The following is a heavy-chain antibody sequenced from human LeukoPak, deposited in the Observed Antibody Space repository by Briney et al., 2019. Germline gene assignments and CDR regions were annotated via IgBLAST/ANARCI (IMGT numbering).Heavy chain of an antibody. Sequence: GGSLRLSCAASGFTFSNFGMHWVRQAPGKGLEWVTFIRYDGTNRYYADSVKGRFTISRDNSKNTLYLQMNSLRVEDTAIYYCAKVEMSTSPGGIDYWGQGTLVTVSS. CDR3: AKVEMSTSPGGIDY. D-gene: IGHD5-24*01. V-gene: IGHV3-30*02. CDR1: GFTFSNFG. J-gene: IGHJ4*02. CDR2: IRYDGTNR.